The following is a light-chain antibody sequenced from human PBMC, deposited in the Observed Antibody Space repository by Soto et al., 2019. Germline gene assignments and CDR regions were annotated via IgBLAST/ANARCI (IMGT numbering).Light chain of an antibody. CDR2: EVT. Sequence: QSALTQPASVSGSPGQSITISCTGTISDVGSFNLVSWYQHHPGKAPKLMIYEVTKRPSGVSNRFSGSKSGNTASLTTSGLQAEDEADYYCCSYAGSDVVVFGGGTKVTVL. J-gene: IGLJ2*01. CDR3: CSYAGSDVVV. V-gene: IGLV2-23*02. CDR1: ISDVGSFNL.